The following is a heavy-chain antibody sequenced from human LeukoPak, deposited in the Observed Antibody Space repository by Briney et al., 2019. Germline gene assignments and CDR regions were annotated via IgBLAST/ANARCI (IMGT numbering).Heavy chain of an antibody. CDR1: GGSISPYY. D-gene: IGHD3-10*01. V-gene: IGHV4-59*12. Sequence: PSETLSLTCSVSGGSISPYYWSWIRQPPGKGLEWIGYIYYSGSTNYNPSLKSRVTISLDTSKNQFSLKLTSVTAADTAVYYCAKSLYGSGSYYNWFDPWGQGTLVTVSS. CDR3: AKSLYGSGSYYNWFDP. CDR2: IYYSGST. J-gene: IGHJ5*02.